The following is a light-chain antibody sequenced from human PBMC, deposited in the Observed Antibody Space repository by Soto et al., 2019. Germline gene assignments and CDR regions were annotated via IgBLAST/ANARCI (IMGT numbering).Light chain of an antibody. CDR2: DVN. CDR3: TSWTTSTTMI. CDR1: SSDIGAYNF. Sequence: QSALTQPASVSGSPGQSITISCTGTSSDIGAYNFVSWYQQHPGKAPKLMLYDVNIRPSGVSNRFSGSKSGNTASLTISGLQDEDEDDYYCTSWTTSTTMIFGGGTKVTVL. V-gene: IGLV2-14*03. J-gene: IGLJ2*01.